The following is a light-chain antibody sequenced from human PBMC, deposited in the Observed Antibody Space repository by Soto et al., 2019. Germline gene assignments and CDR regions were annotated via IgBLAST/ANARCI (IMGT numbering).Light chain of an antibody. CDR2: DTS. CDR1: QTVSSSY. CDR3: QQRSNWPPT. Sequence: EIVLTQSPGTLSLSPGERATLSCRASQTVSSSYLAWYQRKPGQAPRLLIYDTSTRATGIPDRFIGSGSGTDFALTISRVEPEDFAVYYCQQRSNWPPTFGQGTKVDIK. V-gene: IGKV3D-20*02. J-gene: IGKJ1*01.